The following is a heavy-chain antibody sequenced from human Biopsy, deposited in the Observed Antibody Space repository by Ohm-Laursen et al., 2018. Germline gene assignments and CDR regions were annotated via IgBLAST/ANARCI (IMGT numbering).Heavy chain of an antibody. Sequence: PRLSCSASGFTFNNYGMQWVRQAPGKGLEWVAFIFYDGSNTYYADSVKGRFTISRDNSRDTLYLQMSSLRAEDTAVYYCAKDRYNYTPIGGFSMDVWGQGTKVTVSS. D-gene: IGHD5-18*01. J-gene: IGHJ6*02. V-gene: IGHV3-30*18. CDR2: IFYDGSNT. CDR1: GFTFNNYG. CDR3: AKDRYNYTPIGGFSMDV.